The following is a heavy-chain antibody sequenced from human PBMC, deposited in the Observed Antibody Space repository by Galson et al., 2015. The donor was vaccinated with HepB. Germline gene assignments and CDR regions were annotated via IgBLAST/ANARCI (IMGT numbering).Heavy chain of an antibody. Sequence: SLRLSCAASGFTFSNYSMNWVRQAPGKGLEWVSSISSSSSYIYYADSVKGRFTISRDNAKNSLYLQMNSLRAEDTAVYYCARDLRNWNYGFDYWGQGTLVTVSS. J-gene: IGHJ4*02. CDR1: GFTFSNYS. D-gene: IGHD1-7*01. CDR3: ARDLRNWNYGFDY. CDR2: ISSSSSYI. V-gene: IGHV3-21*01.